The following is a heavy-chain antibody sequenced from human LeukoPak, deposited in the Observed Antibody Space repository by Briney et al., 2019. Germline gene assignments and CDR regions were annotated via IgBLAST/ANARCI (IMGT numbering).Heavy chain of an antibody. J-gene: IGHJ4*02. D-gene: IGHD5-24*01. Sequence: GGSLRPSCAASGFTFSDYYMSWIRQAPGKGLEWVSYISSSGSTIYYADSVKGRFTISRDNAKNSLYLQMNSLRAEDTAVYYCARAGFGGMATIRREFDYWGQGTLVTVSS. CDR1: GFTFSDYY. CDR3: ARAGFGGMATIRREFDY. CDR2: ISSSGSTI. V-gene: IGHV3-11*04.